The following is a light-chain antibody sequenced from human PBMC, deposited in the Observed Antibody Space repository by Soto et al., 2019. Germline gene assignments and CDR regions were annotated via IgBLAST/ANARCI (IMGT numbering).Light chain of an antibody. V-gene: IGKV3-20*01. J-gene: IGKJ1*01. CDR3: QQYCNSPLT. CDR1: QSVSSSY. CDR2: GAS. Sequence: EIVLTQSPGTLSLSPGERATLSCRASQSVSSSYLAWYQQKPGQAPRLLAYGASSRATGIPDRFSGSGSGTDFTLTISRLEPEDFAVYYCQQYCNSPLTFGRGPKVEIK.